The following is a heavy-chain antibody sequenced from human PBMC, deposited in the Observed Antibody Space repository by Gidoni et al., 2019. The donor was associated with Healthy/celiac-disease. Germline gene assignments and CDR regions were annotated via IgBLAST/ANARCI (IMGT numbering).Heavy chain of an antibody. V-gene: IGHV4-59*01. J-gene: IGHJ4*02. CDR2: TYYSGST. Sequence: QVQLQASGPGLVKPSETLSLTCTVSGGSISIYYGSWIRQPPGKGLEWIGYTYYSGSTNYNPSLKSQVTISVDTSKNQFSLKLSSVTAADTAVYDCARDKAVAGLDYWGQGTLVTVSS. CDR1: GGSISIYY. D-gene: IGHD6-19*01. CDR3: ARDKAVAGLDY.